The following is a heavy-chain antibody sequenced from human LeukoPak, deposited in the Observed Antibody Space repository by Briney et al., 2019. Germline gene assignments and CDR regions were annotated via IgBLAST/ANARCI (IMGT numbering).Heavy chain of an antibody. CDR2: ISSYNGNT. CDR1: GYTFVTYG. D-gene: IGHD3-10*01. J-gene: IGHJ3*02. V-gene: IGHV1-18*04. Sequence: ASVKVSCKASGYTFVTYGISWVRQAPRQGLEWMGKISSYNGNTEYAQKFQGRVTKTTDTSTSTAYMQVRSLRSDDTAVYYCARDYYGSGSYYDMDAFDIWGQGTMVTVSS. CDR3: ARDYYGSGSYYDMDAFDI.